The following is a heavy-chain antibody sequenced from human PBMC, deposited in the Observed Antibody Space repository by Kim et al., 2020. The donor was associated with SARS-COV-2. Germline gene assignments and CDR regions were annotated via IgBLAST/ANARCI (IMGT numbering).Heavy chain of an antibody. CDR3: TTDRLYGYVWGSYRLGDY. V-gene: IGHV3-15*01. CDR1: GFTFSNAW. CDR2: IKSKTDGGTK. J-gene: IGHJ4*02. Sequence: GGSLRLSCAASGFTFSNAWMSWVRQAPGKGLEWVGRIKSKTDGGTKDYAAPVKGRFTISREDSKNTLYLQMHSRKTEDTAVYYCTTDRLYGYVWGSYRLGDYWGQGTLVTVSS. D-gene: IGHD3-16*02.